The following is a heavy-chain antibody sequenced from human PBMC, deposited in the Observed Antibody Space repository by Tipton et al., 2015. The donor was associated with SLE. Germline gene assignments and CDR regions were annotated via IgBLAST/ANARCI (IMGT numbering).Heavy chain of an antibody. CDR1: GFTFSSYE. J-gene: IGHJ4*02. D-gene: IGHD3-3*01. CDR2: ISSSGSTI. V-gene: IGHV3-48*03. Sequence: SLRLSCAASGFTFSSYEMNWVRQAPGKGLEWVSYISSSGSTIYYADSVKGRFTISRDNAKNSLYLQMNSLRAEDTAVYYCAKDQALSGYYTFDYWGQGTLVTVSS. CDR3: AKDQALSGYYTFDY.